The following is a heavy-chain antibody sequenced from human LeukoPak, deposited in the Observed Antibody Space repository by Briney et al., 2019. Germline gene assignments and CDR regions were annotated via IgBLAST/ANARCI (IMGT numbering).Heavy chain of an antibody. V-gene: IGHV1-69*05. CDR1: GGTFSSYA. CDR2: IIPIFGTA. Sequence: GASVKVSCKASGGTFSSYAISWVRQAPGQGLEWMGGIIPIFGTANYAQKFQGRVTITTDESTSTAYMELSSLRSEDTAVYCCKVLDTAMGGENYFDYWGQGTLVTVSS. D-gene: IGHD5-18*01. CDR3: KVLDTAMGGENYFDY. J-gene: IGHJ4*02.